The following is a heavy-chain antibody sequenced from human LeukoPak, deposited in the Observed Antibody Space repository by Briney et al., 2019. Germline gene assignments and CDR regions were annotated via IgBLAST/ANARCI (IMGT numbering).Heavy chain of an antibody. D-gene: IGHD4-17*01. CDR3: ARGYGDYRFDY. J-gene: IGHJ4*02. Sequence: SETLSLTCTVSGASISSYYWSWIRQPPGKGLEWIGYISYSGSAKYNPSLKSRVTISVDTSKNQFSLNLSSVTAADTAVYYCARGYGDYRFDYWGQGTLVTVSS. CDR1: GASISSYY. CDR2: ISYSGSA. V-gene: IGHV4-59*08.